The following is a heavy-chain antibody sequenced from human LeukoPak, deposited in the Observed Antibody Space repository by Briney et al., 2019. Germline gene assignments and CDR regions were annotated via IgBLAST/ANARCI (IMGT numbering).Heavy chain of an antibody. CDR3: AGPRIGGYFDY. Sequence: PSETLSLTCTVSGGSISSSSYYWGWIRQPPGKGLEWIGSIYYSGSTYYNPSLKSRVTISVDTSKNQFSLKLSSVTAADTAVYYCAGPRIGGYFDYWGQGTLATVSS. V-gene: IGHV4-39*01. D-gene: IGHD2-15*01. J-gene: IGHJ4*02. CDR2: IYYSGST. CDR1: GGSISSSSYY.